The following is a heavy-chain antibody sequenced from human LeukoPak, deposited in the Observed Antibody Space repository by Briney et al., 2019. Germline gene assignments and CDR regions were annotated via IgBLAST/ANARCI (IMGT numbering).Heavy chain of an antibody. V-gene: IGHV5-10-1*01. CDR3: ARLYDYYGSGIDY. CDR1: GYIFTTYW. CDR2: IDPSDSYT. J-gene: IGHJ4*02. D-gene: IGHD3-10*01. Sequence: KGGESLQISCKGSGYIFTTYWISWVRQLPGKGLEWMGTIDPSDSYTNYSPSFQGHVTISADKSISTAYLQWSSLNASDTAMYYCARLYDYYGSGIDYWGQGTLVTVSS.